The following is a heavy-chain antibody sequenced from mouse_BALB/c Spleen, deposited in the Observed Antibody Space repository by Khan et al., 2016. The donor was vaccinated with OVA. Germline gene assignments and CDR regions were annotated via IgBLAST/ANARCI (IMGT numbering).Heavy chain of an antibody. CDR1: GFTFSSYG. V-gene: IGHV5-6-3*01. CDR3: ARMARTIN. Sequence: EVELVESGGGLVQPGGSLKLSCAASGFTFSSYGMSWVRQTPDKRLELVATINSNGGSTYYPDSVKGRFTIARDNAKNTLYLQMSSLKSEDTAVYYGARMARTINWGQGTTLTVSS. CDR2: INSNGGST. J-gene: IGHJ2*01.